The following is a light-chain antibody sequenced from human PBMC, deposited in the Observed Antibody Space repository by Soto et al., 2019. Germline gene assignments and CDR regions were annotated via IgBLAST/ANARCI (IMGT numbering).Light chain of an antibody. V-gene: IGLV2-23*02. CDR3: CSYAGSNDV. CDR2: EVS. Sequence: QSVLTQPASVCGSPGQSITISCTGTSSDVGSYNLVSWYQQHPGKAPKLMIYEVSKRPSGVSNRFSGSKSGNTASLTISGLQAEDEADYYCCSYAGSNDVFGTGTRSPS. J-gene: IGLJ1*01. CDR1: SSDVGSYNL.